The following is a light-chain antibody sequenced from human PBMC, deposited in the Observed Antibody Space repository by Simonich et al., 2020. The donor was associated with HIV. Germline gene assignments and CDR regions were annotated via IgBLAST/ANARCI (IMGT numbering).Light chain of an antibody. Sequence: DIVLTQSPDSLAVSLGERATINCKSSQSVLYSSNNKNYLAWYQQKPGQPPKLLIYWASTRESGVPDRVSGSGSGTDFTLTINSLQAEDVAVYYCQQYYITPHTFGQGTKVEIK. CDR1: QSVLYSSNNKNY. CDR3: QQYYITPHT. V-gene: IGKV4-1*01. J-gene: IGKJ1*01. CDR2: WAS.